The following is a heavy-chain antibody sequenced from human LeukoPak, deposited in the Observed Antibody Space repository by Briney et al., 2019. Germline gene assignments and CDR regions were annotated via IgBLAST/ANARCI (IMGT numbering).Heavy chain of an antibody. Sequence: GGSLRLSCAASGFTVSSNYMSWVRQAPGKGLEWVSVIYSGGSTYYADSVKGRFTISRDNSKNTLYLQMNSLRAEDTAVYYCARENYDRVLDYWGQGTLVTVSS. J-gene: IGHJ4*02. CDR1: GFTVSSNY. V-gene: IGHV3-66*01. CDR3: ARENYDRVLDY. CDR2: IYSGGST. D-gene: IGHD3-22*01.